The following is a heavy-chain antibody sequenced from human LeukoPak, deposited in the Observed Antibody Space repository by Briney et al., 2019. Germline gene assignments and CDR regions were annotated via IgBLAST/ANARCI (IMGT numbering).Heavy chain of an antibody. Sequence: GGSLRLSCAASGFTFSSYGIHWVRQAPGKGLEWVAVISYDGSNKYYADSVKGRFTISRDNSKNTLYLQMKSLRVEDTAVYYCARGGEYCSSTSCGDNWFDPWGQGTLVTVSS. CDR2: ISYDGSNK. CDR1: GFTFSSYG. CDR3: ARGGEYCSSTSCGDNWFDP. V-gene: IGHV3-30*19. J-gene: IGHJ5*02. D-gene: IGHD2-2*01.